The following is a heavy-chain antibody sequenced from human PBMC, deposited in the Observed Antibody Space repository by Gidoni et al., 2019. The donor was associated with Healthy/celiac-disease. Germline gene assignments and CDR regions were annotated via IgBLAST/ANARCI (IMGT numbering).Heavy chain of an antibody. CDR1: GFTFTSSA. CDR3: AADSSPGYCSGGSCPGGY. Sequence: QMQLVQSGPEVKKPGTSVKVSCKASGFTFTSSAVQWVRQARGQRLEWIGWIVVGSGNTNYAQKFQERVTITRDMSTSTAYMELSSLRSEDTAVYYCAADSSPGYCSGGSCPGGYWGQGTLVTVSS. CDR2: IVVGSGNT. D-gene: IGHD2-15*01. J-gene: IGHJ4*02. V-gene: IGHV1-58*01.